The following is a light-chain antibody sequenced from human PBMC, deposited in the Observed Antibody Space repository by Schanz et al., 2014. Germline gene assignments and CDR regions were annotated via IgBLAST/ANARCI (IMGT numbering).Light chain of an antibody. V-gene: IGLV2-11*01. CDR3: SSHTAITTAVV. CDR2: DVS. CDR1: SSDVGGYNY. Sequence: QSALTQPRSVSGSPGQSVTISCTGASSDVGGYNYVSWYQQHPGKAPKLIIYDVSRRPSGVPDRFSGSKSGNTASLTISGLQAEDEADYHCSSHTAITTAVVFGGGTKLTVL. J-gene: IGLJ2*01.